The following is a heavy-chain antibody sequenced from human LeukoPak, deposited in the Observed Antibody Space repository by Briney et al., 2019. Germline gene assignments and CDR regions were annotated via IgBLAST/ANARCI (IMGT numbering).Heavy chain of an antibody. D-gene: IGHD3-3*01. J-gene: IGHJ5*02. V-gene: IGHV4-59*01. CDR1: GGSISSYY. Sequence: SETLSLTCTVSGGSISSYYWSWIRQPPGKGLEWIGYIYYSGSTNYNPSLKSRVTISVDTSKNQFSLKLSSVTAADSAVYYCARGQYYDFWSGYYAEDDWFDPWGQGTLVTVSS. CDR3: ARGQYYDFWSGYYAEDDWFDP. CDR2: IYYSGST.